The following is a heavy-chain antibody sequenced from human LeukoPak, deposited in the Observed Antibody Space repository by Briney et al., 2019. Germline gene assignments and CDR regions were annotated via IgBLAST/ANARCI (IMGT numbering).Heavy chain of an antibody. CDR3: ARGPDHYGDYVLGAEYFQH. Sequence: ASVKVSCKASGGTFSSHAISWVRQAPGQGLEWMGGIIPIFGTANYAQKFQGRVTITADESTSTAYMELTNLRSEDTAVYYCARGPDHYGDYVLGAEYFQHWGQGTLVTVSS. CDR2: IIPIFGTA. V-gene: IGHV1-69*13. J-gene: IGHJ1*01. CDR1: GGTFSSHA. D-gene: IGHD4-17*01.